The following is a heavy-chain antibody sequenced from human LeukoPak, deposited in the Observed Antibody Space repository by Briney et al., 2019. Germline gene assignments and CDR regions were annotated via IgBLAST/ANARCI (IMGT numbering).Heavy chain of an antibody. Sequence: GGSLRLSCAASGFTFSSYAMHWVRQAPGKGLEWVAVISYDGSNKYYADSVKGRFTISRGNSKNTLYLQMNSLRAEDTAVYYCASVNYGAKGVTDYWGQGTLVTVSS. CDR1: GFTFSSYA. V-gene: IGHV3-30-3*01. D-gene: IGHD4-17*01. CDR3: ASVNYGAKGVTDY. J-gene: IGHJ4*02. CDR2: ISYDGSNK.